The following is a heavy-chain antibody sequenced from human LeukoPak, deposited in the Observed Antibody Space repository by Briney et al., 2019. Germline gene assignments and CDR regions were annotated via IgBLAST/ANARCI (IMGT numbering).Heavy chain of an antibody. V-gene: IGHV3-48*03. CDR1: EFIFSSYE. CDR3: ARPRSDLYGMDV. Sequence: GGSLRLSCIASEFIFSSYEMNWVRQAPGKGREWGSYISGSGNITYYADSVKGRFTISRDNAKNSLYLQMNSLRVEDTAVYYCARPRSDLYGMDVWGQGTTVTVSS. J-gene: IGHJ6*02. CDR2: ISGSGNIT.